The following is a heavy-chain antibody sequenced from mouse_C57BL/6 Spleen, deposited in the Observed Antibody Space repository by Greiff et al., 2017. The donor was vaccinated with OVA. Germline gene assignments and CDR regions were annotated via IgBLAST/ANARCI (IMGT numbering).Heavy chain of an antibody. V-gene: IGHV1-61*01. D-gene: IGHD1-1*01. Sequence: QVHVKQPGAELVRPGSSVKLSCKASGYTFTSYWMDWVKQRPGQGLEWIGKIYPSDSETHYNQKFKDKATLTVDKSSSTAYMQLSSLTSEDSAVYYCAREKAYYYGSSYVSWFAYWGQGTLVTVSA. CDR3: AREKAYYYGSSYVSWFAY. CDR1: GYTFTSYW. J-gene: IGHJ3*01. CDR2: IYPSDSET.